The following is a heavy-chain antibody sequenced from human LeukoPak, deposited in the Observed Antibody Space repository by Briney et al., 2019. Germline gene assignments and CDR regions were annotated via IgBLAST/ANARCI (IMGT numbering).Heavy chain of an antibody. V-gene: IGHV1-2*02. J-gene: IGHJ6*02. D-gene: IGHD6-13*01. Sequence: ASVRVSCKASGYTFTGYYMHWVRQAPGQGLEWMGWINPNSGGTNYAQKFQGRVTMTRDTSISTAYMELSRLRSGDTAVYYCARSEYSSSWYLDHYYYYGMDVWGQGTTVTVSS. CDR1: GYTFTGYY. CDR3: ARSEYSSSWYLDHYYYYGMDV. CDR2: INPNSGGT.